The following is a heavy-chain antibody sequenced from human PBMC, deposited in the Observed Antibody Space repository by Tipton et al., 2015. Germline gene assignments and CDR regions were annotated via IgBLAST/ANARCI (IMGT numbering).Heavy chain of an antibody. CDR3: ARGHYVSRMDV. D-gene: IGHD3-10*01. V-gene: IGHV4-59*01. CDR2: IYYSGST. J-gene: IGHJ6*02. Sequence: TLSLTCAVYGDSINSYYWSWIRQPPGKGLEWIGYIYYSGSTNYNPSLKSRVTVSVDTSKNQFSLKLSSVTAADTAVYYCARGHYVSRMDVWGQGTTVPVSS. CDR1: GDSINSYY.